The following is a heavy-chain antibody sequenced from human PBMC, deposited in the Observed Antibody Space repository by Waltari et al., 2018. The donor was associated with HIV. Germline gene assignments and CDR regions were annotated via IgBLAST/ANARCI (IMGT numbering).Heavy chain of an antibody. Sequence: QVQLQESGPGLVKPSETLSLTCAASGYSISRGSYWGWLRQPPGKGLEWIGRIYHSGSTDYNPSLKSRVTISVDTSKNQFSLKLSSVTAADTAVYYCARQIQCSGGSCHDAYFDYWGQGTLVTVSS. CDR3: ARQIQCSGGSCHDAYFDY. V-gene: IGHV4-38-2*01. D-gene: IGHD2-15*01. CDR1: GYSISRGSY. CDR2: IYHSGST. J-gene: IGHJ4*02.